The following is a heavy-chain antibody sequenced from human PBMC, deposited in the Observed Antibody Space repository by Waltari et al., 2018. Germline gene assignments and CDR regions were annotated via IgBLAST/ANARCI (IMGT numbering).Heavy chain of an antibody. CDR1: GYIFTNYY. Sequence: QVQLVQSGAEVKKPGASVNVSCKASGYIFTNYYVHWVRPAPGQGLEWMGIINPSGGSTRNAQKFQGRVTMTRDTSTSTVHMEMSSLRSEDTAVYYCARAGAVRGRYYFDYWGQGSLVTVSS. CDR3: ARAGAVRGRYYFDY. CDR2: INPSGGST. J-gene: IGHJ4*02. V-gene: IGHV1-46*01. D-gene: IGHD3-10*01.